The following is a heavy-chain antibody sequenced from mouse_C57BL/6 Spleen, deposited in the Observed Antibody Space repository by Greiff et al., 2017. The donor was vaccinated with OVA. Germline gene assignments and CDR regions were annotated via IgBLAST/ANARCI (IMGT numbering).Heavy chain of an antibody. CDR1: GFNIKDDY. J-gene: IGHJ4*01. CDR3: TKGGDHDAMDY. CDR2: IDPENGDT. Sequence: VQLQQSGAELVRPGASVKLSCTASGFNIKDDYMHWVKQRPEQGLEWIGWIDPENGDTEYASKFQGKATITADTSSNTAYLQLSSLTSEDTAVYYCTKGGDHDAMDYWGQGTSVTVSS. V-gene: IGHV14-4*01. D-gene: IGHD2-13*01.